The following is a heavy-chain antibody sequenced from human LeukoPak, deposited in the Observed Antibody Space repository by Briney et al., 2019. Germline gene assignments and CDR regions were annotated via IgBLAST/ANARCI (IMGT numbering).Heavy chain of an antibody. CDR3: AEDQKLQPFHY. J-gene: IGHJ4*01. CDR2: IYSGGST. D-gene: IGHD2-15*01. Sequence: GGSLRLSCAASGFTVSSNYMSWVRQAPGKGLEWVSVIYSGGSTYYADSVKGRFTISRDNSKNTLYLQMNSLRPEDTSVYYCAEDQKLQPFHYWGHGTLVTVSS. V-gene: IGHV3-66*01. CDR1: GFTVSSNY.